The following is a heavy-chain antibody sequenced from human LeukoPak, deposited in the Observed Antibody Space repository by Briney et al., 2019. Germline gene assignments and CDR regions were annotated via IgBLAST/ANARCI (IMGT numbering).Heavy chain of an antibody. CDR1: EFTFSSYS. CDR2: ISGRSDDI. Sequence: GGSLRLSRAGSEFTFSSYSMNWVRQAPGKGLEWVSSISGRSDDIYYADSVKGRFTISRDNSKNSLYLQMKRLRAEDTALYYCARRGYHDYSGFDYWGQGTLVTVSS. J-gene: IGHJ4*02. V-gene: IGHV3-21*01. D-gene: IGHD1-26*01. CDR3: ARRGYHDYSGFDY.